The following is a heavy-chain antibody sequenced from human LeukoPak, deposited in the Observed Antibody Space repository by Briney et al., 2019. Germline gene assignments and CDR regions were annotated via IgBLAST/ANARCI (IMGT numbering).Heavy chain of an antibody. Sequence: SVKVSCKASGGTFSSYAISWVRQAPGQGLEWMGRIIPILGIANYAQKFQGRVTITADKSTSTAYMELSSLRSEDTAVYYCARSGYCSSTSCYVASWAGAYYYYYGMDVWGLGTTVTVSS. CDR1: GGTFSSYA. D-gene: IGHD2-2*01. V-gene: IGHV1-69*04. CDR2: IIPILGIA. CDR3: ARSGYCSSTSCYVASWAGAYYYYYGMDV. J-gene: IGHJ6*02.